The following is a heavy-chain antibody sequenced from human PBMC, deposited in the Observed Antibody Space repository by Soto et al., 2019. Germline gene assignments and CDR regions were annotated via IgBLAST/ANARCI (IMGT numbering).Heavy chain of an antibody. CDR2: IWYDGSNK. CDR1: GFTFSSYG. V-gene: IGHV3-33*01. D-gene: IGHD3-22*01. CDR3: ARGPPSSGYYYGYFDY. Sequence: GGSLRLSCAASGFTFSSYGMHWVRQAPGKGLEWVAVIWYDGSNKYYADSVKGRFTIFRDNSKNTLYLQMNSLRAEDTAVYYCARGPPSSGYYYGYFDYWGQGTLVTVSS. J-gene: IGHJ4*02.